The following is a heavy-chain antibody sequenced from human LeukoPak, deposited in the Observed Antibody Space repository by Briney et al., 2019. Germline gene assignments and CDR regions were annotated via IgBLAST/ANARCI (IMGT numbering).Heavy chain of an antibody. D-gene: IGHD6-13*01. Sequence: TPSETLSLTCTVSGYSISSGYYWAWIRQPPGKGLQWIGNIYHSGNTYYNPSLKSRVSISVDTSKNQFSLRLTSVTAADTAVYYCASIRGIAAAGDWGQGTLVTVSS. V-gene: IGHV4-38-2*02. CDR1: GYSISSGYY. CDR3: ASIRGIAAAGD. J-gene: IGHJ4*02. CDR2: IYHSGNT.